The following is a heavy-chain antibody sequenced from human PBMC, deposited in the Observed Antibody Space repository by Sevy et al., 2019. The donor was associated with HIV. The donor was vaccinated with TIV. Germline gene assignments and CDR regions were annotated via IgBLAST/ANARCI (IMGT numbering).Heavy chain of an antibody. Sequence: GGSLRLSCTASGFTFGDYAMSWFRQAPGKGLEWVGFIRSKAYGGTTEYAASVKGRFTISRDDSKSIAYLQMNSLKTDDTAVYYCTRDGSSSWSSYYYYYYGMDVWGQGTTVTVSS. J-gene: IGHJ6*02. V-gene: IGHV3-49*03. CDR1: GFTFGDYA. CDR2: IRSKAYGGTT. D-gene: IGHD6-13*01. CDR3: TRDGSSSWSSYYYYYYGMDV.